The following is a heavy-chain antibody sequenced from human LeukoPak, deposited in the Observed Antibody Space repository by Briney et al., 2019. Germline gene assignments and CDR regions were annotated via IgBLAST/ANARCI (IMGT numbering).Heavy chain of an antibody. V-gene: IGHV4-34*01. CDR1: GGSFSGYY. CDR3: ARETYYYDSSGYSD. CDR2: INHSGST. J-gene: IGHJ4*02. Sequence: SETLSLTCAVYGGSFSGYYWSWIRQPPGKGLEWIGEINHSGSTNYNPSLKSRVTISVDTSKNQFSLKLSSVTAADTAVYYCARETYYYDSSGYSDWGQGTLVTVSS. D-gene: IGHD3-22*01.